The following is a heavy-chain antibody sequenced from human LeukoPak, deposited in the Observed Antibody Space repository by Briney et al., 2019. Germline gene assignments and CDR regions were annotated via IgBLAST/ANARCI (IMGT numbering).Heavy chain of an antibody. CDR2: IWYDGSNK. CDR3: ARDSGRYAFDY. J-gene: IGHJ4*02. CDR1: GFTFSSYA. D-gene: IGHD6-19*01. Sequence: GGSLRLSCAASGFTFSSYAMSWVRQAPGKGLEWVAVIWYDGSNKYYADSVKGRFTISRDNSKNTLYLQMNSLRAEDTAVYYCARDSGRYAFDYWGQGTLVTVSS. V-gene: IGHV3-33*08.